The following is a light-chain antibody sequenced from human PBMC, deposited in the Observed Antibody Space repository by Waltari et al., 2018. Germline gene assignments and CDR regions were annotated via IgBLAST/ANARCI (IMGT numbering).Light chain of an antibody. CDR1: QSVLYSSNNKNY. J-gene: IGKJ1*01. V-gene: IGKV4-1*01. Sequence: DIVMTQSPDSLAVSLGERATINCKSSQSVLYSSNNKNYLAWYQPKPGQPPKLLIYWASTRESGVPDRFSGSGSGKDFTLTISSLQAEDVAVYYCQQYYSTPWTFGQGTKVEIK. CDR3: QQYYSTPWT. CDR2: WAS.